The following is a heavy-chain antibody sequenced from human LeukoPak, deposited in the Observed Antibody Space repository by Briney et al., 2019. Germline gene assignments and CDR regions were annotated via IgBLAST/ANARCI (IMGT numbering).Heavy chain of an antibody. CDR2: IHPGDSDT. CDR1: GYTFTSYW. CDR3: ARSPWNSYDY. Sequence: GESLKISCKGSGYTFTSYWIGWVRQMPGKGLEWMGIIHPGDSDTRYGPSFQGQVTISVDKSISTAYLQWSSLKASDTAMYYCARSPWNSYDYWGQGTLVTVSS. J-gene: IGHJ4*02. D-gene: IGHD5-12*01. V-gene: IGHV5-51*01.